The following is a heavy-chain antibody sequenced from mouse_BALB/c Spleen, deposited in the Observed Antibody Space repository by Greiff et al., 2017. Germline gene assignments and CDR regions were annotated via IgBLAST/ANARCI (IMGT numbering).Heavy chain of an antibody. D-gene: IGHD2-14*01. CDR1: GYTFTDYA. CDR2: ISTYYGDA. V-gene: IGHV1S137*01. CDR3: ARCYYRYDDWFAY. Sequence: QVQLKESGAELVRPGVSVKISCKGSGYTFTDYAMHWVKQSHAKSLEWIGVISTYYGDASYNQKFKGKATMTVDKSSSTAYMELARLTSEDSAIYYCARCYYRYDDWFAYWGQGTLVTVSA. J-gene: IGHJ3*01.